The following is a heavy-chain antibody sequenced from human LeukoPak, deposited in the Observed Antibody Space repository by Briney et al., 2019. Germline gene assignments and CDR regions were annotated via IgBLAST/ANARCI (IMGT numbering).Heavy chain of an antibody. D-gene: IGHD5-24*01. J-gene: IGHJ4*02. CDR3: ARMEMATAIFDY. CDR1: GYTSTSYA. CDR2: ISAYNGNT. V-gene: IGHV1-18*01. Sequence: ASVKVSCKASGYTSTSYAITWVRQAPGQGLEWMGWISAYNGNTNYAQNLQGRVTMTTDTSTSTAYMELRSLRSDDTAMYYCARMEMATAIFDYWGQGTLVTVSS.